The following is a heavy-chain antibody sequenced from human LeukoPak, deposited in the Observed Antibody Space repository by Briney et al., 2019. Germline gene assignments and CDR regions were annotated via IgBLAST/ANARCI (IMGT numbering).Heavy chain of an antibody. V-gene: IGHV3-30*04. CDR3: ARAQNYYYYYMDV. CDR1: GFTFSSYA. J-gene: IGHJ6*03. CDR2: ISYDGSNK. Sequence: PGGSLRLFCAASGFTFSSYAMHWVRQAPGKGLEWVAVISYDGSNKYYADSVKDRFTISRDNSKNTLYLQMNSLRAEDTAVYYCARAQNYYYYYMDVWGKGTTVTVSS.